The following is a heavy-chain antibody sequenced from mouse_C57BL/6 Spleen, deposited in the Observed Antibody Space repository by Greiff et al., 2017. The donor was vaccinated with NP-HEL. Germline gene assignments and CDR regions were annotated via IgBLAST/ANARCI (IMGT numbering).Heavy chain of an antibody. D-gene: IGHD1-1*01. J-gene: IGHJ2*01. V-gene: IGHV1-69*01. CDR3: AAHYYGSSYLFDY. Sequence: VQLQQPGAELVMPGASVKLSCKASGYTFTSYWMHWVKQRPGQGLEWIGEIDPSDSYTNYNQKFKGKSTLTVDKSSSTAYRQLSSLTSEDSAVYYCAAHYYGSSYLFDYWGQGTTLTVSS. CDR1: GYTFTSYW. CDR2: IDPSDSYT.